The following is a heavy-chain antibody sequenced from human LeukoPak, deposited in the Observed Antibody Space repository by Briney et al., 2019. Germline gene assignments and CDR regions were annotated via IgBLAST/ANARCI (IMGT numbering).Heavy chain of an antibody. CDR3: AKTMRWLQFYPPSSEPYYFDY. Sequence: QPGGSLRLSCAASGFTFSSYGMSWVRQAPGKGLEWVSAISGSGGSTYYADSVKGRFTISRDNSKNTLYLQMNSLRAEDTAVYYCAKTMRWLQFYPPSSEPYYFDYWGQGTLVTVSS. J-gene: IGHJ4*02. D-gene: IGHD5-24*01. CDR2: ISGSGGST. CDR1: GFTFSSYG. V-gene: IGHV3-23*01.